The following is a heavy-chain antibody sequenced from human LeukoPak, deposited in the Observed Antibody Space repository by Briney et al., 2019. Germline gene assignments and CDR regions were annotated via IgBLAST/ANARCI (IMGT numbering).Heavy chain of an antibody. CDR3: ARDRSAEVTIFGVVIPHYYYYGMDV. J-gene: IGHJ6*02. D-gene: IGHD3-3*01. Sequence: NPSETLSLTCTVSGGSVSSGSYYWIWIRQPPGKGLEWIGYIYYTGSTNYNPSLKSRVTISVDTSKNQFSLKLSSVTAADTAVYYCARDRSAEVTIFGVVIPHYYYYGMDVWGQGTTVTVSS. CDR1: GGSVSSGSYY. V-gene: IGHV4-61*01. CDR2: IYYTGST.